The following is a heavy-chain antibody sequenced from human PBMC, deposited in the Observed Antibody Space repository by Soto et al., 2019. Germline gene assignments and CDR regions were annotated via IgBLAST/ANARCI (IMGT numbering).Heavy chain of an antibody. V-gene: IGHV3-48*01. CDR1: GFTFSSYS. D-gene: IGHD5-12*01. J-gene: IGHJ6*03. CDR2: ISSSSSTI. Sequence: VQLVESGGGLVQPGGSLRLSCAASGFTFSSYSMNWVRQAPGKGLEWVSYISSSSSTIYYADSVKGRFTISRDNAKNSLYLQMNSLRAEDTAVYYCAREFRLHYYYYMDVWGKGTTVTVSS. CDR3: AREFRLHYYYYMDV.